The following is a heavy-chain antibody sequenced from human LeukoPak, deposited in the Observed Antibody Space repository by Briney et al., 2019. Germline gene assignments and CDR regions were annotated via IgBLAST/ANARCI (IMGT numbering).Heavy chain of an antibody. V-gene: IGHV3-21*01. CDR3: ARDRYDRSGYYDY. CDR2: ISSSSSYI. J-gene: IGHJ4*02. Sequence: PGGSLRLSCAASGFTFSSYSMNWVRQAPGKGLEWVLSISSSSSYIHYTDSVKGRFTISRDNTKKSLYLQMNSLRAEDTAVYYCARDRYDRSGYYDYWGQGTLVTVSS. D-gene: IGHD3-22*01. CDR1: GFTFSSYS.